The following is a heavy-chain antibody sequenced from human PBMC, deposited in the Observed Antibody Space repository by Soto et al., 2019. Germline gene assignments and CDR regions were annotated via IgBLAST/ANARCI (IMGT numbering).Heavy chain of an antibody. J-gene: IGHJ5*02. CDR2: IYYSGST. Sequence: SETLSLTCTVSGGSISSGGYYWSWIRQHPGKGLEWIGYIYYSGSTYYNPSLKSRVTISVDTSKNQFSLKLSSVTAADTAVYYCARDLGYYGSGILGFDPWGQGTLVTVSS. V-gene: IGHV4-31*03. D-gene: IGHD3-10*01. CDR1: GGSISSGGYY. CDR3: ARDLGYYGSGILGFDP.